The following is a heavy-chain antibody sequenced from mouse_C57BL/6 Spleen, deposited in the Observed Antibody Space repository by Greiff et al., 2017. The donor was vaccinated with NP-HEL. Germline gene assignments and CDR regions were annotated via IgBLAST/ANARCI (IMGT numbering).Heavy chain of an antibody. Sequence: EVQVVESGGDLVKPGGSLKLSCAASGFTFSSYGMSWVRQTPDKRLEWVATISSGGSYTYYPDSVKGRFTISRDNAKNTLYLQMSSLKSEDTAMYYCARHYYDYDGFAYWGQGTLVTVSA. J-gene: IGHJ3*01. V-gene: IGHV5-6*01. CDR3: ARHYYDYDGFAY. D-gene: IGHD2-4*01. CDR2: ISSGGSYT. CDR1: GFTFSSYG.